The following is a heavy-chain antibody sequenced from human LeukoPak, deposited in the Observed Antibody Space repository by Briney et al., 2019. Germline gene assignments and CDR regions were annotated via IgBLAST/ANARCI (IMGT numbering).Heavy chain of an antibody. V-gene: IGHV3-23*01. CDR3: AKSRAMTTGVGRYFDL. D-gene: IGHD1-1*01. Sequence: PGGSLRLSCAASGFTFSSYAMSWIRQAPGKGLDWVSAISGGGDNTYYPDSVKGRFTISRDNSKNTLYLQMNSLRAEDTAIYYCAKSRAMTTGVGRYFDLWGRGTLVTVSS. CDR2: ISGGGDNT. CDR1: GFTFSSYA. J-gene: IGHJ2*01.